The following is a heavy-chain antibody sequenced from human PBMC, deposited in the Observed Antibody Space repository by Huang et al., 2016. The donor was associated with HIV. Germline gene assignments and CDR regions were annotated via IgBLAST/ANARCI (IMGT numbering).Heavy chain of an antibody. CDR1: GYTFTGYY. CDR3: ARGGRSGGSYYYIY. J-gene: IGHJ4*02. Sequence: QVQLVQSGAEVKKPGALVTFSCKASGYTFTGYYMHWVRQAPGQGLWWIGGINPNRGGTNNAEKFKGRVTMTRDTSSSTAYVELSRLRSDDTAVYYWARGGRSGGSYYYIYWGQGTLVTVSS. V-gene: IGHV1-2*02. D-gene: IGHD2-15*01. CDR2: INPNRGGT.